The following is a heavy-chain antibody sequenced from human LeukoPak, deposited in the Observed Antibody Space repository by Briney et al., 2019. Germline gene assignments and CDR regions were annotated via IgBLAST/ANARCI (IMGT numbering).Heavy chain of an antibody. CDR3: ARAKQRYYFDY. V-gene: IGHV4-30-2*01. CDR1: GGSISSGGYY. J-gene: IGHJ4*02. CDR2: IYHSGST. Sequence: SETLSLTCTVSGGSISSGGYYWSWIRQPPGKGLEWIGYIYHSGSTYYNPSLKSRVTISVDRSKNQFSLKLSSVTAADTAVYYCARAKQRYYFDYWGQGTLVTVSS. D-gene: IGHD6-25*01.